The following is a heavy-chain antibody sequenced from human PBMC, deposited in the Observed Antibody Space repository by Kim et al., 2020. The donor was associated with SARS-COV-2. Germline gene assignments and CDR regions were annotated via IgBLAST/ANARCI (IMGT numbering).Heavy chain of an antibody. D-gene: IGHD5-12*01. CDR3: ARDGRGGYSGYHL. CDR1: GFTFSRYS. CDR2: ISSSSSYI. V-gene: IGHV3-21*01. J-gene: IGHJ4*02. Sequence: GGSLRLSCAASGFTFSRYSMNWVRQAPGKGLEWVSSISSSSSYIYYADSVKGRFTISRDNAKNSLYLQMNSLRAEDTAVYYCARDGRGGYSGYHLWGQGTLVTVSS.